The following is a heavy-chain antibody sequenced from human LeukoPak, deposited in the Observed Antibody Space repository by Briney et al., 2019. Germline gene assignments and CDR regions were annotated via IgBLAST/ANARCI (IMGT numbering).Heavy chain of an antibody. CDR2: VDPEDGVT. V-gene: IGHV1-69-2*01. J-gene: IGHJ4*02. Sequence: ASVKISCKVSGYTFTDYYMHWVQQAPGKGLEWMGLVDPEDGVTIYAEKFQGRVTITADTSTDTAYMELSSLRSEDTAVYYCATPGLNSSRLRFDYWGQGTLVTVSS. CDR1: GYTFTDYY. D-gene: IGHD6-13*01. CDR3: ATPGLNSSRLRFDY.